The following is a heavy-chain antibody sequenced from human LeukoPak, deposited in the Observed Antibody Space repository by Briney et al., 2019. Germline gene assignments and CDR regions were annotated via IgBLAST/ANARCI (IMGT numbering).Heavy chain of an antibody. CDR3: AREIPWRGYSYGSLDY. CDR2: ISYDGSNK. J-gene: IGHJ4*02. V-gene: IGHV3-30*04. Sequence: GSLRLSCAASGFTFSSYAMHWVRRAPGKGLEWVAVISYDGSNKYYADSVKGRFTISRDNSKNTLYLQMNSLRAEDTAVYYCAREIPWRGYSYGSLDYWGQGTLVTVSS. D-gene: IGHD5-18*01. CDR1: GFTFSSYA.